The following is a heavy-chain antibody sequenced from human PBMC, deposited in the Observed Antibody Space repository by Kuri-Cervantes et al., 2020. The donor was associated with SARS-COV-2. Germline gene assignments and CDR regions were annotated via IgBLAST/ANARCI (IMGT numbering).Heavy chain of an antibody. D-gene: IGHD6-19*01. Sequence: GESLKISCAASGFAFSTYGIHWVRQAPGKGLEWVAFISYDGSDEYYLDSVKGRFTISRDNSKNTLYLQMNSLRAEDTAVYYCAKGPGSSGFDYWGQGTLVTVSS. V-gene: IGHV3-30*02. CDR1: GFAFSTYG. J-gene: IGHJ4*02. CDR2: ISYDGSDE. CDR3: AKGPGSSGFDY.